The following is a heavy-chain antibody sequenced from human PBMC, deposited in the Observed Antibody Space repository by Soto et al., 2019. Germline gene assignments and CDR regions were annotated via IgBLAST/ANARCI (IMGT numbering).Heavy chain of an antibody. Sequence: SETLSLTCTVSSGSISSTIYSWDWIRQPPGKGLEWIGSIFYSGSTYYNPSLKSRVTISVDTSKNQFSLNLSSVTAADSAVYYCAGQPTAGSFYDLGSYYYYYGMDVWGQGTTVT. D-gene: IGHD3-16*01. J-gene: IGHJ6*02. CDR1: SGSISSTIYS. V-gene: IGHV4-39*01. CDR3: AGQPTAGSFYDLGSYYYYYGMDV. CDR2: IFYSGST.